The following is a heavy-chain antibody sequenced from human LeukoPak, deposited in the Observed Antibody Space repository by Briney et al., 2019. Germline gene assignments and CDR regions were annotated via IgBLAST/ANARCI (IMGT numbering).Heavy chain of an antibody. V-gene: IGHV6-1*01. CDR1: GDSVSSNSAA. CDR2: TYYRSKWYN. Sequence: SQTLSLTCAISGDSVSSNSAAWNWIRQSPSRGLEWLGRTYYRSKWYNDYAVSVKSRITINPDTSKNQFSLQLNSVTPEDTAVYYCARDGSGYSYGYFYYYYYMDVWGKGTTVTISS. CDR3: ARDGSGYSYGYFYYYYYMDV. D-gene: IGHD5-18*01. J-gene: IGHJ6*03.